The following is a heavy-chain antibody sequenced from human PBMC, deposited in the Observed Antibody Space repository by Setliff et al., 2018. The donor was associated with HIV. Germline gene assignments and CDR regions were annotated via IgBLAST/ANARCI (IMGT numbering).Heavy chain of an antibody. J-gene: IGHJ4*02. V-gene: IGHV1-8*01. CDR3: ARIAWPWWQWLVRSGKWYFDY. CDR2: MNPNSGNT. Sequence: ASVKVSCKASGYTFTSYDINWVRQATGQRLEWMGWMNPNSGNTGYAQKFQGRVTMTRNTSISTAYKELSSLRSEDTAVYYCARIAWPWWQWLVRSGKWYFDYWGQGTLVTVSS. D-gene: IGHD6-19*01. CDR1: GYTFTSYD.